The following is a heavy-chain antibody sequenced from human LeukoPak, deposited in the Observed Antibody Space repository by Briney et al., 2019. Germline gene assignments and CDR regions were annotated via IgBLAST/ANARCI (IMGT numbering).Heavy chain of an antibody. Sequence: ASVKVSCKASGYTFTGYYMHWVRQAPGQGLEWMGWINPNSGGTNYAQKFQGRVTMTRDTSISTAYMELSRLRSDDTAVYYCAREYGSGSYRQVYWGQGTPVTVSS. V-gene: IGHV1-2*02. D-gene: IGHD3-10*01. CDR3: AREYGSGSYRQVY. CDR1: GYTFTGYY. J-gene: IGHJ4*02. CDR2: INPNSGGT.